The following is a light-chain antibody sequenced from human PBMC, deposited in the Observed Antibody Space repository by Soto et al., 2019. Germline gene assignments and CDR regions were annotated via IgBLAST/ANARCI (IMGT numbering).Light chain of an antibody. Sequence: DIQMTQSPSSVSASVGDRITITCRASQEIGGRLAWFQQKPGKAPQYLIQAASILQSGVPSRFSGSGSGTEFILTINNMKPLDFESYFCLQLYSFTRTFGIGTKVDI. CDR3: LQLYSFTRT. CDR1: QEIGGR. J-gene: IGKJ1*01. V-gene: IGKV1-12*01. CDR2: AAS.